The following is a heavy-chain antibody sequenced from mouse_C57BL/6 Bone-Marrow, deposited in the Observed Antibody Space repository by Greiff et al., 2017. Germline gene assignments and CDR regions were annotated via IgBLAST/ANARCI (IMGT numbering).Heavy chain of an antibody. Sequence: EVKVVESGGGLVQSGRSLRLSCATSGFTFSDFYMEWVRQAPGKGLEWIAASRNKANDYTTEYSASVKGRFIVSRDTSQSILYLQMNALRADDTAICYSARGTGARAMDYWGQGTSVTVSS. CDR1: GFTFSDFY. CDR3: ARGTGARAMDY. CDR2: SRNKANDYTT. J-gene: IGHJ4*01. V-gene: IGHV7-1*01. D-gene: IGHD4-1*01.